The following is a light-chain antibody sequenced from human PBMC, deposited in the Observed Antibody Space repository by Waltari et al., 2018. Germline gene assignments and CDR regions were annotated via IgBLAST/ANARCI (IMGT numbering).Light chain of an antibody. J-gene: IGKJ2*01. CDR1: QSLVHSDGNTY. V-gene: IGKV2-30*02. CDR2: KVA. CDR3: MHGTHWPPYT. Sequence: DVVITQSPLSLPVTLGQPDSISRRSTQSLVHSDGNTYSNWFQQRPGRSPWRLIYKVARRYAVFRDRFSASWSGTDFQLRFSKVAADDAGVYYCMHGTHWPPYTFGQVTKLDIK.